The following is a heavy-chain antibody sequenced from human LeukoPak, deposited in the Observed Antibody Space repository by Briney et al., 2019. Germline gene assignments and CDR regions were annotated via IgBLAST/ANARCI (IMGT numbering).Heavy chain of an antibody. J-gene: IGHJ4*02. CDR1: GFTFSSYS. D-gene: IGHD3-22*01. CDR2: ISSSSSYI. Sequence: KAGGSLRLSCAASGFTFSSYSMNWVRQAPGKGLEWVSSISSSSSYIYYADSVKGRFTISRDNSKNTLYLQMNSLRAEDTAVYYCARGPPLTMIVVVPIDYWGQGTLVTVSS. CDR3: ARGPPLTMIVVVPIDY. V-gene: IGHV3-21*01.